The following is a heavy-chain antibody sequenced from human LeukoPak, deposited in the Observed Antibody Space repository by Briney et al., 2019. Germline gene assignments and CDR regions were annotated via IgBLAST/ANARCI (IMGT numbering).Heavy chain of an antibody. Sequence: SVKVSCKTSGGTFNNSAISWVRQAPGQGLEWLGGIMPLFGTAGYAQKFQGRVTITKDESTRTVYLELTSLTTDDTAVYYCARDVHGDYGSGWFDPWGEGTLVSVSS. CDR3: ARDVHGDYGSGWFDP. J-gene: IGHJ5*02. V-gene: IGHV1-69*05. CDR1: GGTFNNSA. D-gene: IGHD4-17*01. CDR2: IMPLFGTA.